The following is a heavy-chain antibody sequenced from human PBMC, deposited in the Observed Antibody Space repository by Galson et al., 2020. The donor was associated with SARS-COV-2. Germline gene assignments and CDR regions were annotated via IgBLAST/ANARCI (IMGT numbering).Heavy chain of an antibody. V-gene: IGHV1-69*13. CDR1: GGTFSSYA. CDR3: AFQPYYYDMTGRAFDI. J-gene: IGHJ3*02. Sequence: SVKVSCKASGGTFSSYAISWVRQAPGQGLEWMGGIIPIFGTANYAQKFQGRVTITANESTSTAYMELSSLRSEDTAVYYCAFQPYYYDMTGRAFDIWGQGTMVTVSS. D-gene: IGHD3-22*01. CDR2: IIPIFGTA.